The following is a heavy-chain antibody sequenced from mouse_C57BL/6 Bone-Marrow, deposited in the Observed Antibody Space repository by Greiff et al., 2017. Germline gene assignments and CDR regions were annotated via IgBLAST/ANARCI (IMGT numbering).Heavy chain of an antibody. CDR1: GYTFTSYW. J-gene: IGHJ4*01. CDR2: IHPNSGST. CDR3: ARQNSGYVYYARDY. Sequence: QVQLQQPGAELVKPGASVKLSCKASGYTFTSYWMHWVKQRPGQGLEWIGMIHPNSGSTNYNEKFKSKATLTVDKSSSTAYMQLSSLTSEDSAVYYCARQNSGYVYYARDYWGQGTSVTVSS. V-gene: IGHV1-64*01. D-gene: IGHD3-2*02.